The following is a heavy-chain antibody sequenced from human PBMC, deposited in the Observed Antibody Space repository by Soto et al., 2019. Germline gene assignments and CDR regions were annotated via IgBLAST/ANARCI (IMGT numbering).Heavy chain of an antibody. J-gene: IGHJ6*02. CDR2: IYYSGST. Sequence: QLQLQESGPGLVKPSETLSLTCTVSGGSISSSSYYWGWIRQPPGKGLEWIGSIYYSGSTYYNPSLKSRVTIAVDTAKNQCSLKLSSVTAADTAVYYCATTTVVTEDDYYYYYGMDVWGQGTTVTVSS. D-gene: IGHD4-17*01. V-gene: IGHV4-39*01. CDR3: ATTTVVTEDDYYYYYGMDV. CDR1: GGSISSSSYY.